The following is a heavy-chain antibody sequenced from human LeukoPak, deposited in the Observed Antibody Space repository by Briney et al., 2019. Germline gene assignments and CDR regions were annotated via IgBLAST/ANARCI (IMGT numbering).Heavy chain of an antibody. CDR3: ARAPSLAAAGTGNWFDP. J-gene: IGHJ5*02. Sequence: GGSLRLSCAASGFTFSSYWMHWVRQAPGKGRVWVSRINSGGSSTSYADSVKGRFTISRDNAKNTLYLQMNRLRAEDTAVYYCARAPSLAAAGTGNWFDPWGQGTLVTVSS. V-gene: IGHV3-74*01. CDR1: GFTFSSYW. D-gene: IGHD6-13*01. CDR2: INSGGSST.